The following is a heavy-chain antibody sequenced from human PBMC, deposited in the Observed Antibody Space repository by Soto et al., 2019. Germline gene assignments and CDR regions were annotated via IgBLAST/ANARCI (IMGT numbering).Heavy chain of an antibody. J-gene: IGHJ4*02. CDR3: ARGGAARRRLSDY. D-gene: IGHD6-6*01. CDR1: GSTFSSYS. CDR2: ISSSSSYI. V-gene: IGHV3-21*01. Sequence: GGSLRLSCAASGSTFSSYSMNWVRQAPGKGLEWVSSISSSSSYIYYADSVKGRFTISRDNAKNSLYLQMNSLRAEDTAVYYCARGGAARRRLSDYWGQGTLVTVSS.